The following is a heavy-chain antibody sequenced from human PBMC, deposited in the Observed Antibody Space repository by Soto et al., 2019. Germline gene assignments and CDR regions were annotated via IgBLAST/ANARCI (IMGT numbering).Heavy chain of an antibody. J-gene: IGHJ4*02. CDR2: ISGSGGST. CDR3: AKDRTYDSSGSFDF. D-gene: IGHD3-22*01. CDR1: GFTFSSYA. Sequence: GGSLRLSCAASGFTFSSYAMSWVRQAPGKGLEWVSGISGSGGSTYYADSVEGRFSISRDNSKNTLYLQMNSLRAEDTAVYYCAKDRTYDSSGSFDFWGQGTLVTVSS. V-gene: IGHV3-23*01.